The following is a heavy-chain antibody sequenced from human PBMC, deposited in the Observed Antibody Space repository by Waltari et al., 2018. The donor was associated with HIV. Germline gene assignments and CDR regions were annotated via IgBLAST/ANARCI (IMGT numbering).Heavy chain of an antibody. D-gene: IGHD3-10*01. CDR1: GPDFGSDG. CDR2: ISHDGMKK. V-gene: IGHV3-30*03. Sequence: QVQLVESGGGVVQPGDVLRLSCAASGPDFGSDGMHWVRQAPGKGLEWLAAISHDGMKKYYGDSLRGRLNISRDNSKKTLYLQMNTLRPEDTAIYFCARDSSQVHWFGESLALWGQGTLVIVSS. J-gene: IGHJ4*02. CDR3: ARDSSQVHWFGESLAL.